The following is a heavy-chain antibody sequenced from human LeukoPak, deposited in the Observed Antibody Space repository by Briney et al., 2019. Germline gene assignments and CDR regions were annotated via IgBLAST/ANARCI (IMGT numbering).Heavy chain of an antibody. V-gene: IGHV3-48*03. Sequence: GSLRLSCAASGFSFSVYEMHWVRQAPGKGLEWISDISSSGSIINYADSVKGRFTISRDNAKNSLYLQMNSLRAEDTAVYYCARGATRRSSGAFDIWGQRTMVTVSS. D-gene: IGHD6-6*01. J-gene: IGHJ3*02. CDR3: ARGATRRSSGAFDI. CDR2: ISSSGSII. CDR1: GFSFSVYE.